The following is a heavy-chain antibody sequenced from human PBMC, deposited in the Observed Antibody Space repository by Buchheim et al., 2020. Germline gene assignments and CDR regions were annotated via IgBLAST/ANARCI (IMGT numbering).Heavy chain of an antibody. J-gene: IGHJ6*02. Sequence: QVQLVQSGAEVKKPGASVKVSCKASGYTITGYYMHWVRQAPGQGLEWMGWINPNNGDTNYAQKFQGRVTMTRDTSISTVYMELSRLRSDDTAVYYCARFHYDTSMDVWGQETT. V-gene: IGHV1-2*02. CDR3: ARFHYDTSMDV. CDR1: GYTITGYY. CDR2: INPNNGDT. D-gene: IGHD3-22*01.